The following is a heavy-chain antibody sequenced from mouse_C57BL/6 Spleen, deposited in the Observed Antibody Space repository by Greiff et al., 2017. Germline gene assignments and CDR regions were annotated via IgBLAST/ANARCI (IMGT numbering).Heavy chain of an antibody. CDR1: GYTFTDYE. CDR2: IDPETGGT. D-gene: IGHD2-5*01. V-gene: IGHV1-15*01. CDR3: TRRRNYSNYLFAY. Sequence: QVQLKESGAELVRPGASVTLSCKASGYTFTDYEMHWVKQTPVHGLEWIGAIDPETGGTAYNQKFKGKAILTADKSSSTAYMELRSLTSEDSAVYYCTRRRNYSNYLFAYWGQGTLVTVSA. J-gene: IGHJ3*01.